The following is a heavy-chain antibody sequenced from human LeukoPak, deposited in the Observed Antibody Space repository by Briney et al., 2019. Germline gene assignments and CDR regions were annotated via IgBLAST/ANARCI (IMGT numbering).Heavy chain of an antibody. CDR1: GFTFSAYW. Sequence: PGGSLRLSCAASGFTFSAYWMTWVRQAPGKGLEWVSAISGSGGSTYYADSVKGRFTISRDNSKNTLYLQMNSLRAEDTAVYYCARDPLTLYDYYMDVWGKGTTVTVSS. J-gene: IGHJ6*03. D-gene: IGHD3-9*01. CDR3: ARDPLTLYDYYMDV. CDR2: ISGSGGST. V-gene: IGHV3-23*01.